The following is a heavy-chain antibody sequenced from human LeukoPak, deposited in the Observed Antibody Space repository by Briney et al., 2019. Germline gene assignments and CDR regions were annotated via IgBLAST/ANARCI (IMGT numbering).Heavy chain of an antibody. V-gene: IGHV3-48*03. J-gene: IGHJ4*02. Sequence: PGGSLRLSCAASGFTFSSYEMNWVRQAPGKGLEWVSYISSSGSTIYYADSVKGRFTISRDNAKNSLYLQMNSLRAEDTAVYYCARSSITMDFDYWGQGTLVTVSS. CDR3: ARSSITMDFDY. CDR1: GFTFSSYE. D-gene: IGHD3-10*01. CDR2: ISSSGSTI.